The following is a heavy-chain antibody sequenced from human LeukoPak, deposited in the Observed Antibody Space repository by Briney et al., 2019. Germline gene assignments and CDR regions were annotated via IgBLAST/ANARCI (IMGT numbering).Heavy chain of an antibody. CDR2: ISSSSSYI. CDR1: GFTFSSYS. Sequence: GGSLRLSCAASGFTFSSYSMNWVRQAPGKGLEWVSSISSSSSYIYYADSVKGRFTISRDNAKNSLYLQMNSQRAEDTAVYYCARDPTEYFDYWGQGTLVTVSS. J-gene: IGHJ4*02. D-gene: IGHD4-17*01. V-gene: IGHV3-21*01. CDR3: ARDPTEYFDY.